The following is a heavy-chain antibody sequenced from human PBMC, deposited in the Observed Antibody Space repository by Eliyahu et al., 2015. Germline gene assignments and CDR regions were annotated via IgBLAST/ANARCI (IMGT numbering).Heavy chain of an antibody. J-gene: IGHJ4*02. D-gene: IGHD2-15*01. V-gene: IGHV3-30*18. Sequence: QVHLVESGGGVVQPGRSLRXSCATXXFNFXSXGMHWVRQAPGKGLEWVAVISNDGSNKYYVDSVKGRFTISRDNSKNTLYLQMNSLRAEDTAVYYCAKNVYYCSGGGCFLDYWGQGTLVTVSS. CDR1: XFNFXSXG. CDR3: AKNVYYCSGGGCFLDY. CDR2: ISNDGSNK.